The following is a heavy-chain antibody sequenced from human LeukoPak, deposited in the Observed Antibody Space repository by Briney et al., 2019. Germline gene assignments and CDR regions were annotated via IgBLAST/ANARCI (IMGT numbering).Heavy chain of an antibody. CDR3: AGHDSSGTYFQH. V-gene: IGHV4-34*01. CDR2: INHSGST. CDR1: GGSFSGYY. Sequence: SETLSLTCAVYGGSFSGYYWSWIRQPPGKGLEWIGEINHSGSTNHNPSLKSRVTMSVDTSKNQFSLKLSSVTAADTAVYYCAGHDSSGTYFQHWGQGTLVTVSS. D-gene: IGHD3-22*01. J-gene: IGHJ1*01.